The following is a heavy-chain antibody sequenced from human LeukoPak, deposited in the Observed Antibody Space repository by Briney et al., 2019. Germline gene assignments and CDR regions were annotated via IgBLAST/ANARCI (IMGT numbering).Heavy chain of an antibody. D-gene: IGHD3-22*01. CDR2: ISGSGYTT. J-gene: IGHJ4*02. CDR1: GFSFSNYA. CDR3: AKDTDSSGYSPFDN. V-gene: IGHV3-23*01. Sequence: PGGSLRLSCAASGFSFSNYAMRWVRQAPGKGLEWVSGISGSGYTTDYADSVKGRLTISRDNSKNTLYLQMNSPRVEDTAVYYCAKDTDSSGYSPFDNWGQGTLVAVSS.